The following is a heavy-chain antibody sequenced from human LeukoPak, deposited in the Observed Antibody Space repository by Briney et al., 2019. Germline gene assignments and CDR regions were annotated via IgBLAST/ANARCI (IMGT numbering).Heavy chain of an antibody. CDR1: GFTFGDYA. D-gene: IGHD1-14*01. V-gene: IGHV3-49*04. Sequence: GGSLRLSCTASGFTFGDYAMGWVRQAPGKGLEWVGFIRSKAYGGTTEYAASVKGRFTISRDDSKSIAYLQMNSLKTEDTAVYYCTRSPEAATYYYYYMDVWGKGTTVTVSS. CDR3: TRSPEAATYYYYYMDV. J-gene: IGHJ6*03. CDR2: IRSKAYGGTT.